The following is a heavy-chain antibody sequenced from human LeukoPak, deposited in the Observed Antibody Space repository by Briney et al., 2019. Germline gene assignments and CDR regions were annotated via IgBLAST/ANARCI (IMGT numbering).Heavy chain of an antibody. Sequence: XISXVRQAPGQGHEGMGGXIPIFGKANYAQKFQGRVTITAEESTRKEYMEVRRQRDGETGVYYCASLRIFSSSDVNFDYWGQGTLVTVSS. V-gene: IGHV1-69*01. CDR2: XIPIFGKA. J-gene: IGHJ4*02. CDR1: X. D-gene: IGHD6-6*01. CDR3: ASLRIFSSSDVNFDY.